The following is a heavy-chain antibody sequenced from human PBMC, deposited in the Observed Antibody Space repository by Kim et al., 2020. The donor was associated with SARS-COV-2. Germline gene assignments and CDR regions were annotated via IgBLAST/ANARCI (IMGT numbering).Heavy chain of an antibody. V-gene: IGHV3-23*01. J-gene: IGHJ4*02. CDR1: GFTFSSYA. CDR3: AKDRSGRGYFDY. CDR2: MSWRGSST. Sequence: GGSLRLSCAASGFTFSSYAMSWVRQAPGKGLEGVAPMSWRGSSTYYADSVKGRFTISRDNSKNTLYLQMNSLRAEDTAVYYCAKDRSGRGYFDYWGQGTLVTVSS.